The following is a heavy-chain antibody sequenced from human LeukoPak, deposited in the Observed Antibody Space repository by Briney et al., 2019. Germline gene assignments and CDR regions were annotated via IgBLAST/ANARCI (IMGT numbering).Heavy chain of an antibody. J-gene: IGHJ2*01. D-gene: IGHD1-26*01. CDR1: GFTFSSFA. Sequence: GGSLRLSCAASGFTFSSFAMIWVRQAPGKGLEWVSAISGTSGATCYADSVKGRFTMSRDNSKNTLYLQMNSLRAEDTAVYYCAKNLLGSESFSWYFDLWGRGTLVTVSS. CDR2: ISGTSGAT. V-gene: IGHV3-23*01. CDR3: AKNLLGSESFSWYFDL.